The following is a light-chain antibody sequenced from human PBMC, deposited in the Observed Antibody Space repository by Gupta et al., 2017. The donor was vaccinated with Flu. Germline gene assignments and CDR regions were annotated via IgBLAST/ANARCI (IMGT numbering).Light chain of an antibody. V-gene: IGLV1-44*01. CDR2: SNN. CDR1: SSNIGSNT. Sequence: ASGTPGQRVTISCSGSSSNIGSNTVNWYQQLPGTAPKLLIYSNNQRPSGVPDRFSGSKSGTSASLAISGLQAEDEADYYCAAWDDSLNGVVFGGGTKLTVL. J-gene: IGLJ2*01. CDR3: AAWDDSLNGVV.